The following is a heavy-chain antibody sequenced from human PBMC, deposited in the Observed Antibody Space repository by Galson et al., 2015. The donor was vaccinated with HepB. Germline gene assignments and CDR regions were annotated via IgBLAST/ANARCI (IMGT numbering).Heavy chain of an antibody. CDR3: ARNVYYDTSGYYYKPGWIDP. J-gene: IGHJ5*02. Sequence: CAISGDSVSSNSAAWNWIRQSPSRGLEWLGRTYYRFKWYYDYAVSVKSRITINPDISTNQFSLQLNSVTPEDTAVYYCARNVYYDTSGYYYKPGWIDPWGQGTLVTVSS. D-gene: IGHD3-22*01. CDR1: GDSVSSNSAA. V-gene: IGHV6-1*01. CDR2: TYYRFKWYY.